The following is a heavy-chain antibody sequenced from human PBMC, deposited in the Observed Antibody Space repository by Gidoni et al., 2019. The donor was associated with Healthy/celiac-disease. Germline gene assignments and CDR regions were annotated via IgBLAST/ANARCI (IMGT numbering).Heavy chain of an antibody. D-gene: IGHD2-2*01. CDR2: IYYSGST. CDR3: ARAVVPAATIPIIDY. J-gene: IGHJ4*02. CDR1: GGSISSYY. V-gene: IGHV4-59*01. Sequence: QVQLQESGPGLVKPSETLSLTCTVSGGSISSYYWSWIRQPPGKGLEWIGYIYYSGSTNYNPSLKSRVTISVDTSKNQFSLKLSSVTAADTAVYYCARAVVPAATIPIIDYWGQGTLVTVSS.